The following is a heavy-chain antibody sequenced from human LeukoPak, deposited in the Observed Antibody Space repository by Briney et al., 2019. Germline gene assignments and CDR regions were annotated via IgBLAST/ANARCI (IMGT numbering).Heavy chain of an antibody. D-gene: IGHD3-22*01. V-gene: IGHV3-74*01. J-gene: IGHJ4*02. CDR3: ARYYYDSSRGAY. CDR1: GFTFSTYW. CDR2: IKSDGSST. Sequence: GGCLRLSCAASGFTFSTYWMHWVRQAPGKGLVWVSRIKSDGSSTSYADSVKGRFTISRDNARNTLFLQMNSLRAEDTAVYYCARYYYDSSRGAYWGQGTLVTASS.